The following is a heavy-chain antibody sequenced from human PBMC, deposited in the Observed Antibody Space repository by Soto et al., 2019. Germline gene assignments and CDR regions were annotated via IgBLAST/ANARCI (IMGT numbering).Heavy chain of an antibody. CDR3: AREGVYCSSTSCFDY. CDR1: GGTFSSYT. D-gene: IGHD2-2*01. Sequence: ASVKVSCKASGGTFSSYTISWVRQAPGQGLEWMGRIIPILGIANYAQKFQGRVTITADKSASTAYMELSSLRSEDTAVYYCAREGVYCSSTSCFDYWGQGTLVTVSS. J-gene: IGHJ4*02. CDR2: IIPILGIA. V-gene: IGHV1-69*04.